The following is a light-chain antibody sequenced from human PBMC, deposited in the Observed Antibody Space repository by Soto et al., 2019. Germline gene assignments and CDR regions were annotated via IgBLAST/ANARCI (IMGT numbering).Light chain of an antibody. CDR3: HQYNDWPPWT. V-gene: IGKV3-15*01. Sequence: EIVVTQSPATLSVSPGERATLSCRASLSVFSNLAWYQQKPGQPPRLLIYGASTRATGIPGRFSGSGSGTEFTLTISSLQSEDFAVYYCHQYNDWPPWTFGQGTKVE. J-gene: IGKJ1*01. CDR1: LSVFSN. CDR2: GAS.